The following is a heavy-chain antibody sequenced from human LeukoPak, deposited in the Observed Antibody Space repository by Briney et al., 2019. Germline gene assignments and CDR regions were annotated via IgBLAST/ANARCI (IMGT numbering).Heavy chain of an antibody. Sequence: GGSLRLSCAASGFTFSSYAMSWVRQAPGKGLEWVSYISGSSSTIYYADSVKGRFTISRDNAKNSLYLQMNSLRAEDTAVYYCARVGVITQLDYWGQGTLVTVSS. V-gene: IGHV3-48*01. CDR2: ISGSSSTI. CDR1: GFTFSSYA. CDR3: ARVGVITQLDY. J-gene: IGHJ4*02. D-gene: IGHD1-14*01.